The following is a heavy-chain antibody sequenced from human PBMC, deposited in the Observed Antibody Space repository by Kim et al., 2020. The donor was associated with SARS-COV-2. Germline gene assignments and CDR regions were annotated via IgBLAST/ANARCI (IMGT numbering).Heavy chain of an antibody. D-gene: IGHD6-13*01. Sequence: LKSRVTISVDTSKNQFSLKLSSVTAADTAVYYCARAGEDIAAAGAAWFDPWGQGTLVTVSS. V-gene: IGHV4-31*02. CDR3: ARAGEDIAAAGAAWFDP. J-gene: IGHJ5*02.